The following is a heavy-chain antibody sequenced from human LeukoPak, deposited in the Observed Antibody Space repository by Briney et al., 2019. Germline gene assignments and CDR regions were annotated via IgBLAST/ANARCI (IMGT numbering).Heavy chain of an antibody. CDR2: IRQDGSVT. V-gene: IGHV3-7*01. CDR1: GFTFTTFW. D-gene: IGHD6-13*01. J-gene: IGHJ4*02. Sequence: PGGSLRLSCVASGFTFTTFWMTWVRQAPGKGLEWVGNIRQDGSVTFYGDSVKGRFTISRDNAKNSVFLQMNSLRAEDTAEYYCATSKDTAGGPYWGQGALVTVSS. CDR3: ATSKDTAGGPY.